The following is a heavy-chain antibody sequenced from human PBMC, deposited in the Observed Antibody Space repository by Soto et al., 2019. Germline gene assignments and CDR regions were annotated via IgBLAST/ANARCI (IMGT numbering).Heavy chain of an antibody. CDR2: INSDGSST. Sequence: GGSLRLSCAASGFTFSSYWMHWVRQAPGKGLVWVSRINSDGSSTSYADSVKGRFTISRDNAKNTLYLQMNSLRAEDTAVYYCARVGDGPDLFGELLPRHWGQGTLVTVSS. CDR3: ARVGDGPDLFGELLPRH. J-gene: IGHJ4*02. V-gene: IGHV3-74*01. CDR1: GFTFSSYW. D-gene: IGHD3-10*02.